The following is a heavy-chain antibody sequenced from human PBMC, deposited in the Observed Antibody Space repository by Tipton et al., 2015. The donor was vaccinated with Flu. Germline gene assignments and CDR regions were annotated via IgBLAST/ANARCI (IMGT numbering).Heavy chain of an antibody. Sequence: SLRLSCAASGFTFDDYAMHWVRQAPGKGLEWVSGISWISGSIGYADSVKGRFTISRDNAKNSLYLQMNSLRAEDTALYYCAKDKESSSSWHYYYYMDVWGKGTTVTVSS. J-gene: IGHJ6*03. D-gene: IGHD6-13*01. CDR2: ISWISGSI. CDR1: GFTFDDYA. V-gene: IGHV3-9*01. CDR3: AKDKESSSSWHYYYYMDV.